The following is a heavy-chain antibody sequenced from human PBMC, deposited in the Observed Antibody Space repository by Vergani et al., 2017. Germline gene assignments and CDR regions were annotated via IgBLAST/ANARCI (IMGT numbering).Heavy chain of an antibody. D-gene: IGHD6-19*01. V-gene: IGHV4-30-2*03. CDR3: ARQRPGSGWSPGDFDD. J-gene: IGHJ4*02. CDR1: GDAISRDTYS. CDR2: VYYSWTT. Sequence: QLQLQESDSRLVNPSQTLSLTCTLSGDAISRDTYSWNWVRQPPGKPLEWIGSVYYSWTTYYNPSLGGRVTMSIDKSKNQFSLKVTSVTAADTAVYFCARQRPGSGWSPGDFDDWGQGILVTV.